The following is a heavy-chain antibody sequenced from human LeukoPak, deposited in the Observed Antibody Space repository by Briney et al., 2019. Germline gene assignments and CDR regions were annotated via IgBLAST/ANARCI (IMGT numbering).Heavy chain of an antibody. CDR3: TATMVRGVNSYYYFDY. V-gene: IGHV3-15*01. J-gene: IGHJ4*02. CDR2: IKSKTDGGTT. Sequence: GGSLGLSCAASGFTFSSAWINWVRQAPGKGLEWVGRIKSKTDGGTTDYAAPVKGRFTISRDDSKNTLYLQMNSLKTEDTAVYYCTATMVRGVNSYYYFDYWGQGTLVTVSS. D-gene: IGHD3-10*01. CDR1: GFTFSSAW.